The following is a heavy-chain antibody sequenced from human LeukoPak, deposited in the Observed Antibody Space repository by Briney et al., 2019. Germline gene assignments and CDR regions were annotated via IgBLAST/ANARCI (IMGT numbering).Heavy chain of an antibody. J-gene: IGHJ6*02. V-gene: IGHV3-23*01. CDR2: ISGSGSST. D-gene: IGHD2-21*01. CDR1: GFTFSSYA. Sequence: AGGSLRLSCAASGFTFSSYAMSWVRQAPGKGLEWVSAISGSGSSTYYADSVKGRFTISRDNSKNTLYLQMNSLRAEDTAVYYCAKDVRNSFAAYGMDVWGQGTTVTVSS. CDR3: AKDVRNSFAAYGMDV.